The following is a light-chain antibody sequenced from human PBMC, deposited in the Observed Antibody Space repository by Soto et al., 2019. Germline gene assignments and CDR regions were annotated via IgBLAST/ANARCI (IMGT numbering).Light chain of an antibody. CDR2: EGS. CDR1: SSDVGSYNL. CDR3: CSYAGSSTLVV. Sequence: QSALTQPASVAGSPGQSITISCTGTSSDVGSYNLVSWYQQHPGEAPKLMIYEGSKRPSGVSNRFSGSKSGNTASLTISGLQAEDDADYYCCSYAGSSTLVVFGGGTKVTVL. J-gene: IGLJ2*01. V-gene: IGLV2-23*01.